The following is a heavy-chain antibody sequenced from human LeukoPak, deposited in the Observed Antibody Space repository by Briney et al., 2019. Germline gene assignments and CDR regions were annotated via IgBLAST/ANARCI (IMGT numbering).Heavy chain of an antibody. CDR1: GFTFSSYA. J-gene: IGHJ5*02. Sequence: GGSLRLSCAASGFTFSSYAMSWVRQAPGKGLEWVSAISGSGGSTYYADSVKGRFTISRDNSKNTLYLHINSLRAEDTAVYYCARHERAEDGWELNWFDPWGQGTLVTVSS. V-gene: IGHV3-23*01. CDR3: ARHERAEDGWELNWFDP. D-gene: IGHD1-26*01. CDR2: ISGSGGST.